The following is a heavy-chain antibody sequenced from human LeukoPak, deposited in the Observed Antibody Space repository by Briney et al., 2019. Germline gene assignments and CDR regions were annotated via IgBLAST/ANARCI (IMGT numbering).Heavy chain of an antibody. V-gene: IGHV1-2*02. CDR1: GYTFTAYY. Sequence: ASVKVSCKASGYTFTAYYIHWLRQAPGQGPEWMGWIKPDSGSSHYAQKFQGRVTMTRDTSSNSAYMDLTSLKSDDTALYYCARDGDTYGYYYYGLDVWGQGTTVTVSS. J-gene: IGHJ6*02. CDR2: IKPDSGSS. D-gene: IGHD5-18*01. CDR3: ARDGDTYGYYYYGLDV.